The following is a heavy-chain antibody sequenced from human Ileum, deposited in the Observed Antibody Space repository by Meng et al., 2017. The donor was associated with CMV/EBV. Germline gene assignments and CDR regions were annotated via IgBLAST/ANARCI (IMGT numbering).Heavy chain of an antibody. J-gene: IGHJ4*02. CDR3: VRSSGWSRFDY. D-gene: IGHD6-19*01. V-gene: IGHV1-2*02. CDR2: INSKNDGT. Sequence: QAVQVWAELKRPGASVTVSCTTSGFTFSGYYIHWVRQAPGQGLEWMGWINSKNDGTNYARKFQGRVTMTRETSISTAHMELSGLMSDDTAVYYCVRSSGWSRFDYWGQGTLVTVSS. CDR1: GFTFSGYY.